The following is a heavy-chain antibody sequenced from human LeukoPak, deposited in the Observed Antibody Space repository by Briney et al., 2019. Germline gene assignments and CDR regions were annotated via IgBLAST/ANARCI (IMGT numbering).Heavy chain of an antibody. CDR2: VGGIGSST. CDR3: AKDLVAFDI. J-gene: IGHJ3*02. V-gene: IGHV3-23*01. Sequence: GGSLRLSCADSGFTFSSYAMSWVRKAPGKGLEGGSVVGGIGSSTYYADSVKGRFTISRDNSRNTLYLQMNSLRAEDTAVYYCAKDLVAFDIWGQGTMVTVSS. CDR1: GFTFSSYA.